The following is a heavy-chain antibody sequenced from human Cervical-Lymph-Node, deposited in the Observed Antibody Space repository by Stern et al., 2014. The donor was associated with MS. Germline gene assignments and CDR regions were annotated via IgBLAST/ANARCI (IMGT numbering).Heavy chain of an antibody. Sequence: VQLVESGAEVKKPGSSVKVSCKASGGTFSSYAISWVRQAPGKGLEWMGGIIPIFGTANYAQKFQGRVTITADESTSTAYMELSSLRSEDTAVYYCARVVDGYVGYFDLWGRGTLVTVSS. CDR1: GGTFSSYA. CDR2: IIPIFGTA. CDR3: ARVVDGYVGYFDL. D-gene: IGHD5-18*01. J-gene: IGHJ2*01. V-gene: IGHV1-69*01.